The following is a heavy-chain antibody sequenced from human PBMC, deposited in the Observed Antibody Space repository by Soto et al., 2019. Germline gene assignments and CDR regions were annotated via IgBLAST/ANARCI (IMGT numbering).Heavy chain of an antibody. CDR3: ARGFPYYVSSDRYLDY. Sequence: PSQTLSLTCAISGDSVSGNSAAWNWIRQSPSRGLEWLGRTYYRSRWYNDYAVSVESRITVTPDTSKNQFSLHLNSVTPEDTAVYYSARGFPYYVSSDRYLDYWGQGALVTVSS. CDR1: GDSVSGNSAA. D-gene: IGHD3-16*01. V-gene: IGHV6-1*01. J-gene: IGHJ4*02. CDR2: TYYRSRWYN.